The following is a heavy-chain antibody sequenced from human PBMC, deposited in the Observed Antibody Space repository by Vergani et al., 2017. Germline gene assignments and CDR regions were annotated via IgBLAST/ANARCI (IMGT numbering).Heavy chain of an antibody. J-gene: IGHJ4*02. CDR1: GFTFSTYA. V-gene: IGHV3-23*01. D-gene: IGHD1-26*01. Sequence: EVQLLESGGSLKQPGGSVRLSCAASGFTFSTYAMHWVRQAPGKGLEWVSALTGGGGSTDYADSFKGRFIISRDNSRDTLYLQMNSLRPEDTATYYCVKDAVSYENFFDSWGQGTLVTFSS. CDR2: LTGGGGST. CDR3: VKDAVSYENFFDS.